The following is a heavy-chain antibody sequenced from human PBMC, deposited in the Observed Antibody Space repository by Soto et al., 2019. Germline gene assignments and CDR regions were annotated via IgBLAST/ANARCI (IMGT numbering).Heavy chain of an antibody. Sequence: PGESLKISCKCSGYSFTSYWIGLVRQMPGKGLEWMGIIYPGDSDTRYSPSFQGQVTISADKSISTAYLQWSSLKASDTAMYYCARRAVVVVPAASFSPAFDIWGQGTMVTVSS. D-gene: IGHD2-2*01. CDR1: GYSFTSYW. V-gene: IGHV5-51*01. CDR2: IYPGDSDT. J-gene: IGHJ3*02. CDR3: ARRAVVVVPAASFSPAFDI.